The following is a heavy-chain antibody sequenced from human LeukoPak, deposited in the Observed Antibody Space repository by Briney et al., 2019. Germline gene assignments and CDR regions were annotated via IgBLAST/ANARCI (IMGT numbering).Heavy chain of an antibody. D-gene: IGHD5-12*01. CDR1: GFTFSSYA. Sequence: GGSLRLSCAASGFTFSSYAMSWVRQAPGKGLEWVSAISGSGGSTYYADSVKGRFTISRDNSKNTLHLQMNSLRAEDTAVYYCATTTATGYSGYDLVDYWGQGTLVTVSS. J-gene: IGHJ4*02. CDR2: ISGSGGST. CDR3: ATTTATGYSGYDLVDY. V-gene: IGHV3-23*01.